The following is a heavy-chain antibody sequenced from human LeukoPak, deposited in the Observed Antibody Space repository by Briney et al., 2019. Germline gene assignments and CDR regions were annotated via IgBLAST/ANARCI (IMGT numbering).Heavy chain of an antibody. Sequence: GGSLRLSCAASGFTFSSFCMSWVREAPGKGLEWGANIQQEGSEKYYVDSLRGGFTISKDTAKNSLFLQMNSLRAEDTAVYYCAKASSSSWYTYFDYWGHGTLVTVSS. D-gene: IGHD6-13*01. CDR2: IQQEGSEK. CDR3: AKASSSSWYTYFDY. V-gene: IGHV3-7*03. J-gene: IGHJ4*01. CDR1: GFTFSSFC.